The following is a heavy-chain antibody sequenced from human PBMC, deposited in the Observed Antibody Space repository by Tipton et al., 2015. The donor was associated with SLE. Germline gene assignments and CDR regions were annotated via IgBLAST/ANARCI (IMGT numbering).Heavy chain of an antibody. J-gene: IGHJ5*02. CDR3: ARAPVVAATGDWFDP. CDR2: IYYSGST. V-gene: IGHV4-39*07. Sequence: TLSLTCTVSGGSISSSSYYWGWIRQPPGKGLEWIGSIYYSGSTYYNPSLKSRVTISADTSKNQFSLKLSSVTAADTAVYYCARAPVVAATGDWFDPWGQGTLVTVSS. D-gene: IGHD2-15*01. CDR1: GGSISSSSYY.